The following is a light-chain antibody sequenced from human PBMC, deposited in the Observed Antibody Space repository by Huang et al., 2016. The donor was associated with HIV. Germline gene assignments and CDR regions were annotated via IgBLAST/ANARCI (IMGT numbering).Light chain of an antibody. Sequence: IVLTQSPATLSWYPGERVTLSCRASQSVGNYIAWYQQHPGQSPKLLIYDTSNRAPGTPGRVCGGGSGTDFTLTISSLQSEDFAVYYCQQRSSGVTFGGGTKVQVK. V-gene: IGKV3-11*01. CDR3: QQRSSGVT. J-gene: IGKJ4*01. CDR2: DTS. CDR1: QSVGNY.